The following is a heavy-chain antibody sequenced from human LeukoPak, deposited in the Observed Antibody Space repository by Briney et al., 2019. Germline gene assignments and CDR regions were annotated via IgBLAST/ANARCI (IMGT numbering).Heavy chain of an antibody. CDR2: ISYDGSNQ. V-gene: IGHV3-30*18. CDR1: GFTCSKSG. Sequence: PGGSLRLSCAASGFTCSKSGIHWVRQAPGKGLEWVAVISYDGSNQYYADSVKGRFTISGDNSKKMLYLQMNSLRADDTAVYYCANLYGDYPDYWGQGTLVTVSS. J-gene: IGHJ4*02. D-gene: IGHD4-17*01. CDR3: ANLYGDYPDY.